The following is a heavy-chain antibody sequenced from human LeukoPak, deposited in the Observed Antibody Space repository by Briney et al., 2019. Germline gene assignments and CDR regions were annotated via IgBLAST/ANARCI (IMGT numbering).Heavy chain of an antibody. Sequence: ASVKVSCKASGYTFTSYDINWVRQATGQGLEWMGWMNPNSGNTGYAQKFQGRVTMTRNTSISTAYMELSSLRSEDTAVYYCARGVRGWSSYYFYGMDVWGQGTTVTVSS. CDR1: GYTFTSYD. CDR2: MNPNSGNT. J-gene: IGHJ6*02. D-gene: IGHD6-19*01. V-gene: IGHV1-8*01. CDR3: ARGVRGWSSYYFYGMDV.